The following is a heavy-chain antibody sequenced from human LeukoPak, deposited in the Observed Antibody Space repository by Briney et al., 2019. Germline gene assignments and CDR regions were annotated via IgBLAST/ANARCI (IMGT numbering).Heavy chain of an antibody. D-gene: IGHD3-22*01. V-gene: IGHV4-34*01. J-gene: IGHJ5*02. CDR1: GGSFSGYY. CDR3: ARHRASGYYYRSSQGWFDP. Sequence: SETLSLTCAVYGGSFSGYYWSWIRQPPGKGLEWIGEINHSGSTNYNPSLKSRVTISVDTSKNQFSLKLSSVTAADTAVYYCARHRASGYYYRSSQGWFDPWGQGTLVTVSS. CDR2: INHSGST.